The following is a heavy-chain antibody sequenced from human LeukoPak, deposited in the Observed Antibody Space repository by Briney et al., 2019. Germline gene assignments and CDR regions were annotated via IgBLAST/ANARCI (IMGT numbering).Heavy chain of an antibody. CDR1: GGSISSYY. D-gene: IGHD5-18*01. CDR3: ARGPYSYGYATGRFDY. V-gene: IGHV4-59*01. CDR2: IYYSGST. Sequence: KPSETLSLTCTVSGGSISSYYWSWIRQPPGKGLEWIGYIYYSGSTNYNPSLKSRVTISVDTSKNQFSLKLSSVTAADTAVYYCARGPYSYGYATGRFDYWGQGTLVTVSS. J-gene: IGHJ4*02.